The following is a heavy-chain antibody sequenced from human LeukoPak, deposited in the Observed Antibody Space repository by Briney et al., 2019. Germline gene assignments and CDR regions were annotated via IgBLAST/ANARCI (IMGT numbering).Heavy chain of an antibody. CDR3: ARDRTGQQLISRKEYYYMDV. D-gene: IGHD4-11*01. Sequence: GGSLRLSCAAPGFTVSSNYMTWVRQAPGKGLEWVSIIYTGGTTYYADSVKGRFTISRDNPKNTLYLQINSLRAEDTAVYYCARDRTGQQLISRKEYYYMDVWGKGTTVTISS. V-gene: IGHV3-66*01. CDR2: IYTGGTT. CDR1: GFTVSSNY. J-gene: IGHJ6*03.